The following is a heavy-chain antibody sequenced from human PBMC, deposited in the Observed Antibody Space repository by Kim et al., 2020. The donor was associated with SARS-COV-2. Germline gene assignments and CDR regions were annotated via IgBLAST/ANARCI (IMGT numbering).Heavy chain of an antibody. D-gene: IGHD6-13*01. V-gene: IGHV1-69*13. Sequence: SVKVSCKASGGTFSSYAISWVRQAPGQGLEWMGGIIPIFGTANYAQKFQGRVTITADESTSTAYMELSSLRSEDTAVYYCARDQEAGYSSSWSLDYWGQGTLVTVSS. CDR2: IIPIFGTA. J-gene: IGHJ4*02. CDR1: GGTFSSYA. CDR3: ARDQEAGYSSSWSLDY.